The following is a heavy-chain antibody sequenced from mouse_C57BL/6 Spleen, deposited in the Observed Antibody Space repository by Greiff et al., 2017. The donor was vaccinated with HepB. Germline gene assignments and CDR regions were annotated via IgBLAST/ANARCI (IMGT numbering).Heavy chain of an antibody. J-gene: IGHJ4*01. CDR3: ARELSMDY. Sequence: VQLQQSGPELVKPGASVKISCKASGYTFTDYYMNWVKQSHGKSLEWIGDINPNNGGTSYNQKFKGKATLTVDKSSSTAYMELRSLTSEDSAVYYCARELSMDYWGQGTSVTVSS. V-gene: IGHV1-26*01. CDR2: INPNNGGT. CDR1: GYTFTDYY.